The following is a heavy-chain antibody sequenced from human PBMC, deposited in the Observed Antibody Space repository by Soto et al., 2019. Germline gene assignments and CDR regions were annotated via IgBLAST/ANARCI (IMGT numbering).Heavy chain of an antibody. J-gene: IGHJ4*02. D-gene: IGHD1-7*01. CDR1: GFAFSSYW. Sequence: PGGSLRLSCAASGFAFSSYWVHWVRQTPGKGPVWVSRIYNDGSWPGYADSVKGRFTISRDNAKNTLYLQMSSLTVEDTAVYFCARDLSGNTTPYFDLWGQGTLVTVSS. CDR3: ARDLSGNTTPYFDL. CDR2: IYNDGSWP. V-gene: IGHV3-74*01.